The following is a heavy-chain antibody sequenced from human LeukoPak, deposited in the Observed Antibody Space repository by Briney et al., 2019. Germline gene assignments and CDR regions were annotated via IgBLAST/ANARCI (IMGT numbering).Heavy chain of an antibody. CDR1: EFTFSGYS. CDR3: ARRGTAPYYYMDV. J-gene: IGHJ6*03. Sequence: GGSLRLSCVGSEFTFSGYSMNWVRQAPGKGLEWVAYISSGSGIIYYADSVKGRFTVSRDNAKNSLYLQMSSLRAEDTAVYYCARRGTAPYYYMDVWSKGNAGTVSS. CDR2: ISSGSGII. V-gene: IGHV3-48*01.